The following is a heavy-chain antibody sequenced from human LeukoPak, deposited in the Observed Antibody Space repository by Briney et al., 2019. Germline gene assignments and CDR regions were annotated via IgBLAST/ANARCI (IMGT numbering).Heavy chain of an antibody. CDR2: ISYNGNNK. D-gene: IGHD2-21*02. V-gene: IGHV3-30-3*01. Sequence: GRSLRLSCAASGFTFSSYAMHWVRQAPGKGLEWVAVISYNGNNKYYADSVKGRVTISRDNSKNTLYLQMNSLRTEDTAVYYCARQQWLLLVWMGSFDRWGQGTLVTVSS. J-gene: IGHJ4*02. CDR1: GFTFSSYA. CDR3: ARQQWLLLVWMGSFDR.